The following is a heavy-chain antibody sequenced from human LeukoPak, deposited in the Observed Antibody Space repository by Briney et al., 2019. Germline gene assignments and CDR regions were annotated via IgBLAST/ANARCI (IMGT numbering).Heavy chain of an antibody. Sequence: SETLSLTCTVSGGSISSYYWSWIRQPPGKGLEWIGYIYYSGSTNYNPSLKSRVTISVDTSKDQFSLKLSSVTAADTAVYYCARDRLKGIDYWGQGTLVTVSS. CDR3: ARDRLKGIDY. D-gene: IGHD3-10*01. J-gene: IGHJ4*02. CDR2: IYYSGST. V-gene: IGHV4-59*01. CDR1: GGSISSYY.